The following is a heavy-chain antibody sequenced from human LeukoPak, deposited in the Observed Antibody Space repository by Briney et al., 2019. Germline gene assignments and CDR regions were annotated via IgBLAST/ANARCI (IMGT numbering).Heavy chain of an antibody. CDR1: GFTFSTYT. J-gene: IGHJ4*02. V-gene: IGHV3-48*01. CDR2: ISGSSTAM. D-gene: IGHD2-15*01. Sequence: GGSLRLSCAASGFTFSTYTMNWVRQAPGKGLECVSYISGSSTAMDYAASVKGRFTIARDNAKNSLYLQMNSLRAEDTAVYYCARGYCSGGTCYGHFDCWGQGTPVTVSS. CDR3: ARGYCSGGTCYGHFDC.